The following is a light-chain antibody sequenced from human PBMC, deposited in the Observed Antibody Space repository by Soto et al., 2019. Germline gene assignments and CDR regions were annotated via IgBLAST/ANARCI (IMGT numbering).Light chain of an antibody. CDR1: QSVSRY. Sequence: EIVLTQSPATLSLSPGERATLSCRASQSVSRYLAWYQQKPGQAPRLLIYDASNRATGIPARFSGSGSGTAFTLPIGTLEPKDFAFNHCRQRTDWPPFPSGQGKRRKIK. CDR2: DAS. V-gene: IGKV3-11*01. CDR3: RQRTDWPPFP. J-gene: IGKJ5*01.